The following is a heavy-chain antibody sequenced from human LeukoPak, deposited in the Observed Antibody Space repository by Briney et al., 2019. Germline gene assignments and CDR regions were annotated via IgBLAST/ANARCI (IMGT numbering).Heavy chain of an antibody. CDR1: GFTFSNYG. CDR3: AKDGGTVRLFDH. Sequence: GGSLRLSCAASGFTFSNYGMHWVRQAPGKGLEWVAIISYDGNNTYYVDSVKGRFTISRDNSKNTLYLQMSSLRAEDTAVYYCAKDGGTVRLFDHWGQGTLVTVSS. V-gene: IGHV3-30*18. D-gene: IGHD6-6*01. CDR2: ISYDGNNT. J-gene: IGHJ4*02.